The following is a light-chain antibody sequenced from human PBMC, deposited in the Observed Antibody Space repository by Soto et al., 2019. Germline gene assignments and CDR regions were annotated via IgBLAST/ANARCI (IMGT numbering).Light chain of an antibody. CDR1: SSDVGGYKY. CDR2: DVS. J-gene: IGLJ2*01. V-gene: IGLV2-14*03. Sequence: QSALTQPASVSGSPGQSITISCTGTSSDVGGYKYVSWYQQHPGKAPKLMIYDVSNRPSGVSNRFSGSKSGNTASLTISGLQAEDEADYYCSSYTSSITVVFGGGTKLTVL. CDR3: SSYTSSITVV.